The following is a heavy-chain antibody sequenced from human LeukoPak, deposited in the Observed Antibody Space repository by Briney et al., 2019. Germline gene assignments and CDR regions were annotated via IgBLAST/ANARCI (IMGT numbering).Heavy chain of an antibody. CDR1: RGTFSSYA. V-gene: IGHV1-69*13. D-gene: IGHD5-18*01. J-gene: IGHJ6*03. Sequence: SVKVSCKASRGTFSSYAISWVRQAPGQGLEWMGGIIPILGTASYAQKFQGRVTITADESTSTAYMELSSLRSEDTAVYYCARDRGYSYAKKSSEYYYMDVWGKGTTVTISS. CDR3: ARDRGYSYAKKSSEYYYMDV. CDR2: IIPILGTA.